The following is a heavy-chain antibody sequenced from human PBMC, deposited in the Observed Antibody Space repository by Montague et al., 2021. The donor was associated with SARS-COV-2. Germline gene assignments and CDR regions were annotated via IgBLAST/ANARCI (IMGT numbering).Heavy chain of an antibody. J-gene: IGHJ4*02. CDR3: ARVGAIWDFDY. V-gene: IGHV3-11*01. CDR1: GFTFSDYY. CDR2: IDSSGSPI. Sequence: SRRLSCAASGFTFSDYYMSWIRQAPGKGLEWVSYIDSSGSPIYYADSVKGRFTISRDNAKNSLYLQMNSLRAEDTAVYYCARVGAIWDFDYWGQGTLVTVSS. D-gene: IGHD2-21*01.